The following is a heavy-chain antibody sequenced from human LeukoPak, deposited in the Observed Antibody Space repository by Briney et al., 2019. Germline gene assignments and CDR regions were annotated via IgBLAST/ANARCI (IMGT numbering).Heavy chain of an antibody. CDR3: ASEYCPNTTCYWGGLGV. Sequence: ASVNVSCKASGGTFTSDDINWVRQATGLGLEWMGWMNPNSGKTGYAQKFQGRVTLTRNTAMGTAYMELSNLRSEDTAVYYCASEYCPNTTCYWGGLGVWGRGTTVTVSS. D-gene: IGHD2-2*01. CDR2: MNPNSGKT. CDR1: GGTFTSDD. J-gene: IGHJ6*02. V-gene: IGHV1-8*01.